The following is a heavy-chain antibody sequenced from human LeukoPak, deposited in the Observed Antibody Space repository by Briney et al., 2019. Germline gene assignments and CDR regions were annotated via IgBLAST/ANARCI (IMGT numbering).Heavy chain of an antibody. CDR1: GGSINSYY. CDR3: ARSAGKIDY. J-gene: IGHJ4*02. D-gene: IGHD2-15*01. Sequence: SETLSLTCTVSGGSINSYYWSWIRQPPGKGLEWIGYIHYRGTTNYNPSLKSRVTISVDTSKNHFSLKLSSVTAADTAVYFCARSAGKIDYWGQGTLVTVSS. V-gene: IGHV4-59*08. CDR2: IHYRGTT.